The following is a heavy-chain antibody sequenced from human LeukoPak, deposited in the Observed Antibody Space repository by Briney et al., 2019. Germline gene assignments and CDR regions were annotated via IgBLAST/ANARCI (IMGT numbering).Heavy chain of an antibody. J-gene: IGHJ4*02. CDR1: GYSFNSYW. V-gene: IGHV5-51*01. D-gene: IGHD6-19*01. Sequence: GESLKTSCRGPGYSFNSYWIAWVRQMPGKGLEWMGIIYPSDSDTRYSPSFQGQVTISADKSISTAYLQWSSLKASDTAMYYCARSWAGRENFDDWGQGTLVTVSS. CDR3: ARSWAGRENFDD. CDR2: IYPSDSDT.